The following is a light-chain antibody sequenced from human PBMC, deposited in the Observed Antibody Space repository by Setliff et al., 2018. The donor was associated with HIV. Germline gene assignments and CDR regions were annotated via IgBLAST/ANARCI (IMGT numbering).Light chain of an antibody. CDR3: SSYTSSSSLTI. Sequence: QSVLTQPASVSGSPGQSITISCTGTSSVVGGYNYVSWYQQHPGKAPKLIIYEVSNRPSGVSNRFSGSKSGNTASLTISGLQAEDEADYYCSSYTSSSSLTIFGGGTKVTVL. V-gene: IGLV2-14*01. CDR2: EVS. J-gene: IGLJ2*01. CDR1: SSVVGGYNY.